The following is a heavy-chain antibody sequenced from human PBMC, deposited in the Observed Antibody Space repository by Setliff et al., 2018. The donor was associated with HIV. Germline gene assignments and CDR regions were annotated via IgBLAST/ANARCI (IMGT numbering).Heavy chain of an antibody. V-gene: IGHV4-38-2*01. J-gene: IGHJ4*02. CDR2: IYHSGST. CDR1: GYSISSGYY. D-gene: IGHD5-12*01. CDR3: ARLDGYSGYDLVY. Sequence: SETLSLTCAVSGYSISSGYYWGWIRQPPGKGLEWIGSIYHSGSTYYNPSLKSRVTISVDTSKNQFSLKLSSVTAADTAVYYCARLDGYSGYDLVYWGQGTLVTVSS.